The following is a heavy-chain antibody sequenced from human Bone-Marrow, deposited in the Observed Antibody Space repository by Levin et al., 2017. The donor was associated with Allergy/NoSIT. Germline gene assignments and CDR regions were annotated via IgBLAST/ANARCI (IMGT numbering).Heavy chain of an antibody. Sequence: GGSRRLSCSASGFTFSSYAMHWVRQAPGKGLEYVSAISSNGGSTYYADSVKGRFTISRDNSKNTLYLQMSSLRAEDTAVYYCVKDIRYCSSTSCYGLDYWGQGTLVTVSS. J-gene: IGHJ4*02. D-gene: IGHD2-2*01. V-gene: IGHV3-64D*06. CDR1: GFTFSSYA. CDR3: VKDIRYCSSTSCYGLDY. CDR2: ISSNGGST.